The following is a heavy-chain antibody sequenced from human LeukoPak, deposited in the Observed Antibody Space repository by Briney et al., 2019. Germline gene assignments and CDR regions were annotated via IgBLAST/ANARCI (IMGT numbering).Heavy chain of an antibody. V-gene: IGHV1-46*01. J-gene: IGHJ4*02. D-gene: IGHD1-26*01. CDR2: INPSGGST. CDR3: ARVGAEIRGFDS. CDR1: GYTFTSYY. Sequence: ASVKVSCKASGYTFTSYYMHWVRQAPGQGLEWMGIINPSGGSTSYAQKFQGRVTMTRNTSISTAYMELSSLRSEDTAVYYCARVGAEIRGFDSWGQGTLVTVSS.